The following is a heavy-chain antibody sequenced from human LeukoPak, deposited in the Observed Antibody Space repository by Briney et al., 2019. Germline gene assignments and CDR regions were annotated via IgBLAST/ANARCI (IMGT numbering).Heavy chain of an antibody. CDR3: ESIGSACDFDL. CDR2: FYTCWST. V-gene: IGHV4-4*09. J-gene: IGHJ4*02. CDR1: GGSISSYY. D-gene: IGHD3-10*01. Sequence: SETLSLTCTVSGGSISSYYWSWIRQPPGQGLERIGYFYTCWSTNYNPSPTRRIRITVAAYKNQFPFKLNPVTVAATAVFCCESIGSACDFDLWGWGPRV.